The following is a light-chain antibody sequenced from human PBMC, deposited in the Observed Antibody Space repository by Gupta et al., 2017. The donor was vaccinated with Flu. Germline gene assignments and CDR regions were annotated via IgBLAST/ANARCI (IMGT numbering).Light chain of an antibody. V-gene: IGLV1-51*02. CDR1: SSNIGNNY. J-gene: IGLJ3*02. CDR3: GTWDSSRSGSV. Sequence: KVTISCSGSSSNIGNNYVSWYQQLPGTAPKLLIYENNKRPSGIPDRFSGSKSGTSATLGITGLQTGDEADYYCGTWDSSRSGSVFGGGTKLTVL. CDR2: ENN.